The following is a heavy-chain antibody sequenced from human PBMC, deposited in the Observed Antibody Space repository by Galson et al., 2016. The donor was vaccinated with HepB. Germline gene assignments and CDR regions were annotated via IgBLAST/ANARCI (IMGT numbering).Heavy chain of an antibody. J-gene: IGHJ6*02. CDR3: ARPSEGYNSSYYYGMDV. Sequence: SLRLSCAASGFTFSWYAMHWVHQAPGKGLEWVALLSYDGRNKYYADSVKGRFTISRDNSKNTLYLQMNNLRGEDTSVYYCARPSEGYNSSYYYGMDVWGQGTTVTVSS. CDR1: GFTFSWYA. CDR2: LSYDGRNK. V-gene: IGHV3-30-3*01. D-gene: IGHD5-24*01.